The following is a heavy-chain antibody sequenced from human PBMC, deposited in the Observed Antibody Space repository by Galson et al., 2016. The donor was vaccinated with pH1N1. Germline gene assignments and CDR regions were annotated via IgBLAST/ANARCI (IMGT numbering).Heavy chain of an antibody. D-gene: IGHD2-21*02. Sequence: ETLSLTCAVSGVSISSDKWRTWVRQTPGRGLEWIGEVHHWKGANYNPSLKSRVTISVDKSKNQFSLKLTSLTAADTAVYYCARGGDWAFDFWGQGTLVTVSS. CDR1: GVSISSDKW. V-gene: IGHV4/OR15-8*01. J-gene: IGHJ4*02. CDR3: ARGGDWAFDF. CDR2: VHHWKGA.